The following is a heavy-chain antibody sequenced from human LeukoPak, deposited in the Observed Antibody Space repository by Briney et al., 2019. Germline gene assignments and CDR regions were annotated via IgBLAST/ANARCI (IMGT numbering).Heavy chain of an antibody. V-gene: IGHV4-39*01. J-gene: IGHJ5*02. CDR3: ARRRYCSSTSCYAAGFDP. CDR1: GGSISSSSYY. CDR2: IYYSGST. D-gene: IGHD2-2*01. Sequence: SETLSLTCTVSGGSISSSSYYWGWIRQPPGKGLEWIGSIYYSGSTYYNPSLKSRVTISVDTSKNQFSLKLSSVTAADTAVYYCARRRYCSSTSCYAAGFDPWGQGTLVTVSS.